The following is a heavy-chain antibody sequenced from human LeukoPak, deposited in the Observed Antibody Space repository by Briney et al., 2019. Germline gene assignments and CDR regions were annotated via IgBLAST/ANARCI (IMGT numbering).Heavy chain of an antibody. V-gene: IGHV3-64*01. CDR2: ISSNGGST. CDR1: GFTFSSYA. Sequence: GGSLRLSCAASGFTFSSYAMHWVRQAPGKGLEYVSAISSNGGSTYYANSVKGRFTISRDNSKNTLYLQMGSLRAEDTAVYYCARDRLNDGAFDIWGQGTMVTVSS. D-gene: IGHD1-1*01. CDR3: ARDRLNDGAFDI. J-gene: IGHJ3*02.